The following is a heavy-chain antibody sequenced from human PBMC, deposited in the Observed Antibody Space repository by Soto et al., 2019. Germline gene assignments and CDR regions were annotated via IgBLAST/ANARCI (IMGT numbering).Heavy chain of an antibody. Sequence: QVQLVQSGAEVKKPGASVKVSCKASGYTFTSYGISWLRQAPGQGLEWMGWISAYNGNTNYAQKLQGRVTMTTDTSTSTAYMELRSLRSDDTAVYYCARSFGIAAAGSSYYYYGMDVWGQGTTVTVSS. J-gene: IGHJ6*02. V-gene: IGHV1-18*01. CDR1: GYTFTSYG. D-gene: IGHD6-13*01. CDR2: ISAYNGNT. CDR3: ARSFGIAAAGSSYYYYGMDV.